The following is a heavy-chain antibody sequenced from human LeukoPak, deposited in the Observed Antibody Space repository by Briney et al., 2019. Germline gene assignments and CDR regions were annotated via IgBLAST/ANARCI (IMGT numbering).Heavy chain of an antibody. J-gene: IGHJ6*04. V-gene: IGHV3-7*03. CDR2: IKYDGSDK. CDR3: VISSTGRGGMDV. CDR1: GFTFSSFW. Sequence: GGCLRLSCAASGFTFSSFWMSWVRQAPGKGLEWVANIKYDGSDKYYVDSVKGRFTISRDNAENSLYLQMNSLRVDDTAVYYCVISSTGRGGMDVWGKGTTVIVSS. D-gene: IGHD1-14*01.